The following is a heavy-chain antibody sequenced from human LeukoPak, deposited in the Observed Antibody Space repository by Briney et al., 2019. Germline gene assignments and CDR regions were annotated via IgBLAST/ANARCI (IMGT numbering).Heavy chain of an antibody. CDR2: INPNSGGT. CDR1: GYTFTGYY. J-gene: IGHJ4*02. V-gene: IGHV1-2*06. CDR3: ARDRQYSSSPGDY. D-gene: IGHD6-13*01. Sequence: ASVKVSCKASGYTFTGYYMHWVRQAPGQGLGWMGRINPNSGGTNYAQKFQGRVTMTRDTSISTAYMELSRLRSDDTAVYYCARDRQYSSSPGDYWGQGTLVTVSS.